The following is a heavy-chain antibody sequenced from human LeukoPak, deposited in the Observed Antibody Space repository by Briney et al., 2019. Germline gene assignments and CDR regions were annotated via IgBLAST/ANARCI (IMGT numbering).Heavy chain of an antibody. Sequence: PSDTLSLTCAVSGVSFNDYYWSGVGQTPGKGLAWIGEINHSEYTNDSPSLKSGVTLSIDTSRKQLSLNLRSVTVADTGIYYCTRMTTGHDYWVQATLVTVSS. V-gene: IGHV4-34*01. CDR3: TRMTTGHDY. J-gene: IGHJ4*02. D-gene: IGHD4-17*01. CDR1: GVSFNDYY. CDR2: INHSEYT.